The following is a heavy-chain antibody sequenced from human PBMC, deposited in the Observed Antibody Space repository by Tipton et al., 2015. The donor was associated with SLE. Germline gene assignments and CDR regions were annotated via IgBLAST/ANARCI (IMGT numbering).Heavy chain of an antibody. CDR2: ISYDGSNK. Sequence: SLRLSCAASGFTFSNAWMSWVRQAPGKGLEWVAVISYDGSNKYYADSVKGRFTISRDNSKNTLYLQMNSLRAEDTAVYYCARDGVWGQGTTVTVS. CDR1: GFTFSNAW. CDR3: ARDGV. J-gene: IGHJ6*02. V-gene: IGHV3-30-3*01.